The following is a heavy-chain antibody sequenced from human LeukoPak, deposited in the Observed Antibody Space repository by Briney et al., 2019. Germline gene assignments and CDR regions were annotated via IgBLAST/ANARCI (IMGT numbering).Heavy chain of an antibody. V-gene: IGHV1-24*01. CDR3: ATDPYSGYETIFDY. Sequence: GASVKVSCKVSGYTLTELSMHWVRQAPGKGLEWMGGFDPEVGETIYAQKFQGRVTMTEDTSTDTAYMELSSLRSEDTAVYYCATDPYSGYETIFDYWGQGTLVTVSS. CDR1: GYTLTELS. J-gene: IGHJ4*02. D-gene: IGHD5-12*01. CDR2: FDPEVGET.